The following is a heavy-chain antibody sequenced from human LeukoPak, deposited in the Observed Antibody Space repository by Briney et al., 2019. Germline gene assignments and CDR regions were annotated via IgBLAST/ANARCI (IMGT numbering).Heavy chain of an antibody. V-gene: IGHV1-18*01. D-gene: IGHD2-2*01. Sequence: ASVKVSCKASGYTFTSYGISWVRQAPGQGLEWMGWISGYNGNTKYAQKLQGRVIMTTDTPTSTAYMELRSLRSDDTAVYYCARFTDYCSRTSCYSYNWFDPWGQGTLVTVSS. CDR1: GYTFTSYG. J-gene: IGHJ5*02. CDR2: ISGYNGNT. CDR3: ARFTDYCSRTSCYSYNWFDP.